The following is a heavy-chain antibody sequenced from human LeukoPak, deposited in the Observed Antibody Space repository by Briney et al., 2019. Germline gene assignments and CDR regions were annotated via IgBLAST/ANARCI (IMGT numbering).Heavy chain of an antibody. V-gene: IGHV3-48*01. J-gene: IGHJ4*02. CDR2: ITSSCSII. D-gene: IGHD5-24*01. Sequence: TGGSLRLSCAPSGFTFSSYTMNCVRQAPGRGLEWFSYITSSCSIIYYAHSVGGRLNLSRDHAKNSLFLQMSGLRVEDTAVYYCARDVGLRRHGYNPFDYWGQGALVTVSS. CDR3: ARDVGLRRHGYNPFDY. CDR1: GFTFSSYT.